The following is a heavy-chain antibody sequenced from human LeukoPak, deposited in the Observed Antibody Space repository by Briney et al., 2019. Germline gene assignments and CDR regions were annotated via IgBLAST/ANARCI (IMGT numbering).Heavy chain of an antibody. CDR2: IYYSGST. CDR3: ARMDRSGWYYFGY. D-gene: IGHD6-19*01. V-gene: IGHV4-59*01. J-gene: IGHJ4*02. CDR1: SGSISSYY. Sequence: SETLSLTWTVSSGSISSYYWSWIRQAPGKGLEWIGYIYYSGSTNYNPSLKTRVTISVDTSKNQFSLKLTSVTAADTAVYYCARMDRSGWYYFGYWGQGTLVTVSS.